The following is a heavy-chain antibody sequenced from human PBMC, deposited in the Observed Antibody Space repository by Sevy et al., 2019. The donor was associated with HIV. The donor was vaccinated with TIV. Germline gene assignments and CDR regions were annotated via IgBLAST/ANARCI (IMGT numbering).Heavy chain of an antibody. CDR3: ARLGYFHYGMDV. D-gene: IGHD3-22*01. CDR1: GGSISSSSYY. V-gene: IGHV4-39*01. Sequence: SETLSLTCTVSGGSISSSSYYWGWIRQPPGKGLEWIGSIYYSGSTYYNPSLKSQVTISVDTSKNQFSLKLSSVTAADTAVYYCARLGYFHYGMDVWGQGTTVTVSS. J-gene: IGHJ6*02. CDR2: IYYSGST.